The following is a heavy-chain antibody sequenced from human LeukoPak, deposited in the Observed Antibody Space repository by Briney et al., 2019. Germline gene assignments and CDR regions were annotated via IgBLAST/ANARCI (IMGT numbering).Heavy chain of an antibody. Sequence: PSETLSLTCAVSGVSISSSEWWIWVRQPPGQGLEWIGEIHRDGRTRYNPSLKSRVTMSMDYSKNQFSLSVTSVTAADTAIYYCGKADIYFNPIDYWGPGSLVTVSS. V-gene: IGHV4-4*02. CDR2: IHRDGRT. J-gene: IGHJ4*02. D-gene: IGHD3-9*01. CDR3: GKADIYFNPIDY. CDR1: GVSISSSEW.